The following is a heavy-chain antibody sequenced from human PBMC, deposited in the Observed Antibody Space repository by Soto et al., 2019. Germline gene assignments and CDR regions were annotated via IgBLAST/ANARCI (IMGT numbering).Heavy chain of an antibody. D-gene: IGHD3-3*01. CDR3: ARKRITIFGVVIDALGFDP. CDR1: GYTFTSYG. J-gene: IGHJ5*02. CDR2: ISAYNGNT. Sequence: QVQLVQSGAEVKKPGASVKVSCKASGYTFTSYGISWVRQAPGQGLEWMGWISAYNGNTNYAQKFQGRVTMTTDTSTSKAYMELRSLRSDDTAVYYCARKRITIFGVVIDALGFDPWGQGTLVTVSS. V-gene: IGHV1-18*01.